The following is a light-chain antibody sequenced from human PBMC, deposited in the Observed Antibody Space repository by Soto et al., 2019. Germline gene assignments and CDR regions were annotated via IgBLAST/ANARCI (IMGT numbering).Light chain of an antibody. CDR2: GNS. CDR1: SSNIGAGYD. CDR3: QSYDSSLSVVV. V-gene: IGLV1-40*01. J-gene: IGLJ2*01. Sequence: QTVVTQPPSVSGAPGQRVTISCTGSSSNIGAGYDVHWYQQLPGTAPKLLIYGNSNRPSGVPDRFAGSKSGTSASLAITGLQAEDEADYSCQSYDSSLSVVVFGGGTKVTVL.